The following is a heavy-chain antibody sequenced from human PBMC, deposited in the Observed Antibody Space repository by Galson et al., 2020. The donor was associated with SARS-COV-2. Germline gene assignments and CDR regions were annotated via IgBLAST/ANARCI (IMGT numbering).Heavy chain of an antibody. CDR2: IHRSGST. J-gene: IGHJ3*02. V-gene: IGHV4-39*01. D-gene: IGHD3-16*01. CDR1: GDSISSSSYY. CDR3: ARPGLRHSYAMGDI. Sequence: SETLSLTCSVSGDSISSSSYYWGWIRQPPGKGLEYIGSIHRSGSTNYNPSLKSRVTISVDTSRNQFSLKLNSVTAADTAVYYCARPGLRHSYAMGDIWGQGTMVTVSS.